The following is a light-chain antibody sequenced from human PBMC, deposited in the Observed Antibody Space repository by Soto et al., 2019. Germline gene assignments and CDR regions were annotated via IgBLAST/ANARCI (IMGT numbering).Light chain of an antibody. Sequence: QSALTQPASVSGSPGQSITISCTGSSSDVGRYNYVSWYQHHPAKAPKLMISEVTYRPSGISDRFSGSKSGNTASLTISGLQADDEAVYYCSSYTTSTSFILFGGGTKLTVL. V-gene: IGLV2-14*01. CDR2: EVT. J-gene: IGLJ2*01. CDR3: SSYTTSTSFIL. CDR1: SSDVGRYNY.